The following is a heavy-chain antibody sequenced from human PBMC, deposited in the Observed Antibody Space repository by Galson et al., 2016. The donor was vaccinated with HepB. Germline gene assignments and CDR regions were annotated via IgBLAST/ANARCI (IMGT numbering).Heavy chain of an antibody. D-gene: IGHD6-19*01. V-gene: IGHV3-48*02. J-gene: IGHJ3*02. CDR1: GFSFTTYS. CDR2: ISDSSSHI. CDR3: TRSYGQRLANDAFDS. Sequence: SLRLSCAASGFSFTTYSMNWVRQAPGKGLEWVSYISDSSSHIYYAGSVKGRFTISRDSATNSLYLQMNSLRDEDTAVYYCTRSYGQRLANDAFDSWGQGTLVSVSS.